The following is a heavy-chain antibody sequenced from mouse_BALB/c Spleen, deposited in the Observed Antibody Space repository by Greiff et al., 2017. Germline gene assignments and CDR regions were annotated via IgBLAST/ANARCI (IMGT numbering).Heavy chain of an antibody. CDR1: GFSLTSYG. CDR3: ARHGRYGSSPWAMDY. J-gene: IGHJ4*01. V-gene: IGHV2-6-2*01. Sequence: QVQLKESGPDLVAPSQSLSITCTVSGFSLTSYGVHWVRQPPGKGLEWLVVIWSDGSTTYNSALKSRLSISKDNSKSQVFLKMNSLQTDDTAMYYCARHGRYGSSPWAMDYWGQGTSVTVSS. D-gene: IGHD1-1*01. CDR2: IWSDGST.